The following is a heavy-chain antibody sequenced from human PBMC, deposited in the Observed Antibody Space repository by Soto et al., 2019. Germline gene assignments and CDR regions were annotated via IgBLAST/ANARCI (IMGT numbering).Heavy chain of an antibody. V-gene: IGHV3-11*01. J-gene: IGHJ4*02. Sequence: GGSLRLSCAASGFTFSDYYMSWIRQAPGKGLEWVSYISSSGSTIYYADSVKGRFTISRDNAKNSLYLQMNSLRAEDTAVYYCARGSFVSLHNTPLGYWGQGTLVTVSS. CDR3: ARGSFVSLHNTPLGY. CDR2: ISSSGSTI. D-gene: IGHD3-22*01. CDR1: GFTFSDYY.